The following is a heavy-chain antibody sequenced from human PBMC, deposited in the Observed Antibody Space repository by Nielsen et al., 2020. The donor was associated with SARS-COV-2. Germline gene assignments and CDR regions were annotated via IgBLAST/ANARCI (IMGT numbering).Heavy chain of an antibody. Sequence: SETLSLTCTVSGGSISSGDYYWSWIRQPPGKGLEWIGYIYYSGSTYYNPSLKSRVTISVDTSKNQFSLELSSVTAADTAVYYCARVPTPITGAANYYYYYGMDVWGQGTTVTVSS. V-gene: IGHV4-30-4*08. CDR1: GGSISSGDYY. D-gene: IGHD2-15*01. CDR3: ARVPTPITGAANYYYYYGMDV. CDR2: IYYSGST. J-gene: IGHJ6*02.